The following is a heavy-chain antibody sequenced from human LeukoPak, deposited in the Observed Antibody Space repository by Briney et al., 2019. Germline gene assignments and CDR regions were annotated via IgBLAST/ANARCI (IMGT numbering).Heavy chain of an antibody. D-gene: IGHD1-20*01. J-gene: IGHJ4*02. CDR1: GFTFITFA. V-gene: IGHV3-23*01. Sequence: PGGSLRLSCAASGFTFITFAMIWVRQPPGKGVEWVSSIFPSGGEIHYADSVRGRFTISRDNSKSTLSLQMNSLRAEDTAVYYCAKETSHLTGTTSLDYWGQGTLVTVSS. CDR3: AKETSHLTGTTSLDY. CDR2: IFPSGGEI.